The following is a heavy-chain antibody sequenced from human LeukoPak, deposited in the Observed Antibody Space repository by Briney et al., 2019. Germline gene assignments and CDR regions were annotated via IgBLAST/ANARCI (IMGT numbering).Heavy chain of an antibody. V-gene: IGHV3-23*01. CDR1: GFTFSRYA. Sequence: PGGSLRLSCAASGFTFSRYAMNWVPQAPGQGLEWVSTISTTGNTHYADSVKGRFTISRDNSQSTLYLQMNSLRAEDTAIYYCAKDHDSTGLYQDGDYWGPGTQVTISS. J-gene: IGHJ4*02. D-gene: IGHD3-22*01. CDR3: AKDHDSTGLYQDGDY. CDR2: ISTTGNT.